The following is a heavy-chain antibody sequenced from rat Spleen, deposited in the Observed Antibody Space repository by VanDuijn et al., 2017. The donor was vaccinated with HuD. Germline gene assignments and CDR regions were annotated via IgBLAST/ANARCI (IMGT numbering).Heavy chain of an antibody. CDR2: LWTGAST. CDR3: ARDDATGYYFDY. V-gene: IGHV2-30*01. Sequence: QVQLKESGPGLGQPSQTLSLTCTASGFSLTSYNVHWVGQPTGKGLEWMGVLWTGASTDYNSALKSRLSITWDTAKSKVFLKMNSLQGEDTATYYCARDDATGYYFDYWGQGVMVTVSS. J-gene: IGHJ2*01. CDR1: GFSLTSYN. D-gene: IGHD1-1*01.